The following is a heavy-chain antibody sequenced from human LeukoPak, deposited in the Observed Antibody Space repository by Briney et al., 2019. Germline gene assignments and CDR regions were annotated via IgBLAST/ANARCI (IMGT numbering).Heavy chain of an antibody. J-gene: IGHJ4*02. CDR3: ARDSSRGYDYSDY. Sequence: GGSLRLSCAASGFTFSSYSMNWVRQAPGKGLEWISYIGSSSSTIYYADSVKGRFTISRDNAKNSLSLQMNSLRDEDTAVYYCARDSSRGYDYSDYWGQGTLVTVSS. CDR1: GFTFSSYS. D-gene: IGHD5-12*01. CDR2: IGSSSSTI. V-gene: IGHV3-48*02.